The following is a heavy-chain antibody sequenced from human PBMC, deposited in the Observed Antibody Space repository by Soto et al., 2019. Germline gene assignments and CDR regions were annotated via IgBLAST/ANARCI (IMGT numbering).Heavy chain of an antibody. CDR2: IYYTGST. D-gene: IGHD3-10*01. CDR3: ARESYGLGSYDGMDV. CDR1: GGSITSSSYY. V-gene: IGHV4-39*07. J-gene: IGHJ6*02. Sequence: SETLSLTCTVSGGSITSSSYYWGWIRQPPGKGLEWIGSIYYTGSTYYNPSLKSRVTISVDTSKNQFSLQLSSVSPEDTAMYYCARESYGLGSYDGMDVWGQGTTVTVSS.